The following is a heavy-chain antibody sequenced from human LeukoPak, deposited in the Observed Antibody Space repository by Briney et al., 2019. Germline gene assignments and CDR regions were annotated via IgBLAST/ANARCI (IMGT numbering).Heavy chain of an antibody. CDR2: NYPKTGGT. CDR1: GYTFTGYY. J-gene: IGHJ6*02. D-gene: IGHD2-2*01. Sequence: ASVKVSCKASGYTFTGYYIHWVRQAPGQGLEWMGWNYPKTGGTKYAQKFQGRVTMTRDTSISTAYMELSGLTSDDTAVYYCAREISPDIVVVPAVYYYGMDVWGQGTTVTVSS. V-gene: IGHV1-2*02. CDR3: AREISPDIVVVPAVYYYGMDV.